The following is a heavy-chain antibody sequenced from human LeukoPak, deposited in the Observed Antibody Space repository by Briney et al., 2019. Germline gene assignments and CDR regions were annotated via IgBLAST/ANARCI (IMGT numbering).Heavy chain of an antibody. V-gene: IGHV1-8*03. Sequence: ASVKVSCKASGYTFTSYDINWVRQATGQGLEWMGWVNPNTYNTGYAQKFQGRVTITRNTSISTAYMELSSLRSEDTAVYYCARGAGYCSSTSCSLGYWGQGTLVTVSS. D-gene: IGHD2-2*01. CDR1: GYTFTSYD. J-gene: IGHJ4*02. CDR2: VNPNTYNT. CDR3: ARGAGYCSSTSCSLGY.